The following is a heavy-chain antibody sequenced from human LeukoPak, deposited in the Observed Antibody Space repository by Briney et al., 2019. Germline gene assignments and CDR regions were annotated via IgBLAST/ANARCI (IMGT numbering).Heavy chain of an antibody. Sequence: GGSLRLSCAASGFTFSSYWMNWVRQAPGKGLVWVSRIASDGSSTIYVDSVKGRFSISRDNAKNTLYLQMNSLRVEDTAVYYCARGRPHGNDYWGQGTLVTVSS. J-gene: IGHJ4*02. V-gene: IGHV3-74*01. CDR3: ARGRPHGNDY. D-gene: IGHD4-23*01. CDR2: IASDGSST. CDR1: GFTFSSYW.